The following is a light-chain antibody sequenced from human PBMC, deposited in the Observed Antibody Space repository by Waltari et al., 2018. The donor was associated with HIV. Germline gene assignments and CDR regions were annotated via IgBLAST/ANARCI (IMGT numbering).Light chain of an antibody. CDR2: EVI. J-gene: IGLJ3*02. V-gene: IGLV2-11*01. Sequence: QSALTQPRPVSGSPRQSVTISCTGTSIDVGGYDSVSWYLQHPGKVPKLIIYEVIKRPSGVPDRFSGSKSGNTASLTISGLQTEDEADYFCCSYAGTYTYVLFGGGTKLTVL. CDR3: CSYAGTYTYVL. CDR1: SIDVGGYDS.